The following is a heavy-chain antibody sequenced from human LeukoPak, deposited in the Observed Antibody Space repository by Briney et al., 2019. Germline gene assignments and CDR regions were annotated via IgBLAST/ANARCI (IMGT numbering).Heavy chain of an antibody. Sequence: SETLSLTCTVSGGSISSYDWSWIRQPPGKGLEWIGHIYYSGNTNYNPSLKSRVTISVDMSKNQFSLKVNSVTAADTAVYYCARSGYYSYGMDVWGQGTTVTVSS. CDR1: GGSISSYD. V-gene: IGHV4-59*01. J-gene: IGHJ6*02. D-gene: IGHD3-3*01. CDR3: ARSGYYSYGMDV. CDR2: IYYSGNT.